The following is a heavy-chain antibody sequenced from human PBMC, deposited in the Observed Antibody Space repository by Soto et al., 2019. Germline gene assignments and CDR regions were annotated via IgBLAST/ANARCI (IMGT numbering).Heavy chain of an antibody. CDR1: GRSLNKYD. CDR3: YDTGGS. V-gene: IGHV1-8*01. CDR2: VNPNSGET. D-gene: IGHD3-22*01. Sequence: ASVKVSCKASGRSLNKYDINWLRQAPGQGLEWMGWVNPNSGETGFAQKFQGRITMTRNTSINTVYMKLRRMRSVDTAVYFCYDTGGSGGQGTVVTVSS. J-gene: IGHJ1*01.